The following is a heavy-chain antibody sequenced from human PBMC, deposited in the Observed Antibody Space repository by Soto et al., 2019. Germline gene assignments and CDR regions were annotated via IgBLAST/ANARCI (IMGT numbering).Heavy chain of an antibody. Sequence: GGSLRLSCAASGFTFSSYGMHWVRQAPGKGLEWVAVIWYDGSNKYYADSVKGRFTISRDNSKNTLYLQMNSLRAEDTAVYYCARDLGDSSSSPHNWFDPWGQGTLVTVSS. CDR1: GFTFSSYG. CDR2: IWYDGSNK. CDR3: ARDLGDSSSSPHNWFDP. J-gene: IGHJ5*02. D-gene: IGHD6-6*01. V-gene: IGHV3-33*01.